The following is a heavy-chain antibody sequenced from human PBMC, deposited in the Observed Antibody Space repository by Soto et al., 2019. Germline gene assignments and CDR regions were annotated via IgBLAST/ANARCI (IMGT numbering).Heavy chain of an antibody. CDR3: ARIKLVVWFFIKVDVYAMDV. CDR1: GFSLSDYA. D-gene: IGHD2-15*01. Sequence: GGSLRLSCVASGFSLSDYAVNWVRQAPGKGLEWVSFISSYSRTIYYSDSVEGRFTASRDNTRNSESLQMHSPMDEDAAVYYYARIKLVVWFFIKVDVYAMDVWGQGTPVTVSS. CDR2: ISSYSRTI. V-gene: IGHV3-48*02. J-gene: IGHJ6*02.